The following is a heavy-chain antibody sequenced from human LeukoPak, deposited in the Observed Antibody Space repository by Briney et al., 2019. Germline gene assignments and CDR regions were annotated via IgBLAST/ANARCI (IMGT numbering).Heavy chain of an antibody. CDR2: ISDNSVYI. V-gene: IGHV3-21*01. CDR3: TTPAAGRRAEYSQH. Sequence: GGSLRLSCAASGFTFSSYSMNWARQAPGKGLEWVPSISDNSVYIYSADSVKGRFATSRDNAKNSLYLQMNSLRAEDTAVYYCTTPAAGRRAEYSQHWGQGTLVTVSS. CDR1: GFTFSSYS. D-gene: IGHD6-13*01. J-gene: IGHJ1*01.